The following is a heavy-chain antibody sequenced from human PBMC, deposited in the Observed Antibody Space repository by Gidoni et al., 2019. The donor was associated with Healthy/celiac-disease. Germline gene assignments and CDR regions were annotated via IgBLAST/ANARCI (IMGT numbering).Heavy chain of an antibody. CDR1: GFTFSSYA. Sequence: EVQLLESGGGLVQPGGSLSLSCAASGFTFSSYAMSWVRQAPGKGLDGVSAISGSGGSTYYADSVKGRFTISRDNSKNTLYLQMNSLRAEDTAVYYCAKDRQWELLRSAFDIWGQGTMVTVSS. V-gene: IGHV3-23*01. D-gene: IGHD1-26*01. CDR3: AKDRQWELLRSAFDI. CDR2: ISGSGGST. J-gene: IGHJ3*02.